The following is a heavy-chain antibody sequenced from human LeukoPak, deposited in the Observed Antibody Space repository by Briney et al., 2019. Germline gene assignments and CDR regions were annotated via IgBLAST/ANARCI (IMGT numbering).Heavy chain of an antibody. CDR1: GFTFSTYG. CDR3: AKGRYYDSSGYPIDY. Sequence: GSLRLSCATSGFTFSTYGMHWVRQAPGKGLEWVAFIRFDGSNVGSNVYYADSVKGRFTISRDTSKNMLYLQMNSLRAQDTAVYYCAKGRYYDSSGYPIDYWGQGTLVTVSS. D-gene: IGHD3-22*01. V-gene: IGHV3-30*02. J-gene: IGHJ4*02. CDR2: IRFDGSNVGSNV.